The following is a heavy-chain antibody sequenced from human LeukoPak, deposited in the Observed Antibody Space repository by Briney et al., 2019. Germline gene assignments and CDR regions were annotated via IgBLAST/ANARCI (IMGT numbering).Heavy chain of an antibody. CDR2: IKQDGSDK. Sequence: GGSLRLSCAVSGFTFSSYWMSWVRQAPGKGLEWVANIKQDGSDKYYVDSVKGRFTISRDNGKNSLSLQMNSLRAEYTAVYYFARGYYDSGGDGHYYFDYWGQGTLVTVSS. D-gene: IGHD3-22*01. J-gene: IGHJ4*02. V-gene: IGHV3-7*04. CDR3: ARGYYDSGGDGHYYFDY. CDR1: GFTFSSYW.